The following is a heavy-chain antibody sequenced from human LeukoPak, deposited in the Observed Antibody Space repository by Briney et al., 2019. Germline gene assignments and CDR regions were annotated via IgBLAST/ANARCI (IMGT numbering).Heavy chain of an antibody. CDR1: GFTFDDYA. CDR3: ARDYGVFLPWFDP. V-gene: IGHV3-20*04. J-gene: IGHJ5*02. CDR2: INWNGGST. Sequence: GGSLRLSCAASGFTFDDYAMSWVRQAPGKGLEWGSGINWNGGSTGYADSVKGRFTIYRDNAKNSLYLQLNSLRAEDTALYCYARDYGVFLPWFDPWGQGTLVTVSS. D-gene: IGHD4-17*01.